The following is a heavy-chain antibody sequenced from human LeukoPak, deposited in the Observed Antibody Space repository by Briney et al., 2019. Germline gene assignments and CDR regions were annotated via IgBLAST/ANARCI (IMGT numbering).Heavy chain of an antibody. D-gene: IGHD5-18*01. CDR1: GFTFGDYA. V-gene: IGHV3-49*03. CDR2: IRSKDYGGTT. J-gene: IGHJ4*02. CDR3: TRGYSYGYY. Sequence: GGSLRLSCTASGFTFGDYAMNWFRQALGKGLEWVGFIRSKDYGGTTEYAASVKGRFTISRDDSKSIAYLQMNSLKTEDTAVYYCTRGYSYGYYWGQGTLVTVSS.